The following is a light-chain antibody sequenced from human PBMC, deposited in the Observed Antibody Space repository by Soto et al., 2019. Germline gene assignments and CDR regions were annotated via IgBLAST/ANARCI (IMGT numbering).Light chain of an antibody. J-gene: IGKJ5*01. CDR1: QGSSTY. CDR2: AAS. CDR3: QQLKSYPIT. Sequence: DIQLTQSPSFLSAAVGDRVTITCRASQGSSTYLGWYQQKPGKAPNLLIYAASTLQDGVPSRFSGSGSGTEFTLTISSLQPEDFATYYCQQLKSYPITFGQGTRLEIK. V-gene: IGKV1-9*01.